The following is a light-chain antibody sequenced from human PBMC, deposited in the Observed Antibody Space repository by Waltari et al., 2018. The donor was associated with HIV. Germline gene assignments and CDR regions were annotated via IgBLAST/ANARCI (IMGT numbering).Light chain of an antibody. CDR3: VLYMGSGICV. CDR2: STN. V-gene: IGLV8-61*01. J-gene: IGLJ2*01. Sequence: QTVVTHEPSFSVSPGWTVTLTCGLSSCSVPITYYPSWYQQTPGQAPRTLIYSTNTRSSGVPDRFSGSILGNKAALTITGAQADDEADYYCVLYMGSGICVFGGGTKLTVL. CDR1: SCSVPITYY.